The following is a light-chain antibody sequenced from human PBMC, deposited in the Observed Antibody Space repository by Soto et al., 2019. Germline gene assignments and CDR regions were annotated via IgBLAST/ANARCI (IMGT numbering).Light chain of an antibody. CDR3: SSHTSVNTRV. CDR2: EVT. Sequence: QSVLTQPASVSGSPGQSIAISCTGTSSDVGTYDYVSWYQQYPDKAPKLIIYEVTQRPSGVSNRFSGSKSGNTASLTISGLQAEDEVDYYCSSHTSVNTRVFGTGTKVTV. J-gene: IGLJ1*01. V-gene: IGLV2-14*01. CDR1: SSDVGTYDY.